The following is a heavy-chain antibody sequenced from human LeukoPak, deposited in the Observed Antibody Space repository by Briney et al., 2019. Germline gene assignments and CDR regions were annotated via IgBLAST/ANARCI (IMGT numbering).Heavy chain of an antibody. CDR2: INHSGCT. J-gene: IGHJ4*02. CDR3: ARGVAAAGREFDY. V-gene: IGHV4-34*01. Sequence: SDPLSLTCAVYGGHLSGYYWIWLRQPPRKGRAWVGEINHSGCTNYNPSLKSRVTRSVDPSKNQFSLKLSSVPAAVTAVYYCARGVAAAGREFDYWGQGTLVTVSS. CDR1: GGHLSGYY. D-gene: IGHD6-13*01.